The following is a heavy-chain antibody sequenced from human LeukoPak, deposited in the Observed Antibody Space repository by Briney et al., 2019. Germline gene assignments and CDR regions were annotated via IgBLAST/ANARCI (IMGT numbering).Heavy chain of an antibody. D-gene: IGHD3-10*01. V-gene: IGHV3-33*01. CDR1: GVCISTYT. CDR3: AREIFGSGSYPDY. CDR2: ICHDESHT. J-gene: IGHJ4*02. Sequence: PGGSLRLSCAASGVCISTYTKYWVCQAPREGLEWVALICHDESHTFYTDSVKGRFTISRDDSKNTVYLQMNSLGGEDTSVYYCAREIFGSGSYPDYWGQGTLVTVSS.